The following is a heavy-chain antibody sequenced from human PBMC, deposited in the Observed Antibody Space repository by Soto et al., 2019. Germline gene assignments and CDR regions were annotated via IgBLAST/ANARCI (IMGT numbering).Heavy chain of an antibody. CDR3: ARGRYGDY. J-gene: IGHJ4*02. D-gene: IGHD1-1*01. Sequence: QVHLVQSGAEVKKPGASVKVSCKASGYTFTSYGITWVRQAPGQGLEWMGWISAHNGNTDYAQKLQGRVIVPRDTSTGTAYMELRSLISADTAVYYCARGRYGDYWGQGALVTVSS. V-gene: IGHV1-18*01. CDR2: ISAHNGNT. CDR1: GYTFTSYG.